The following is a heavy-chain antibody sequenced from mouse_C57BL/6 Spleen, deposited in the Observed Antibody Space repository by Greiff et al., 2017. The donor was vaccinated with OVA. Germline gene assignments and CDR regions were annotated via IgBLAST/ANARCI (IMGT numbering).Heavy chain of an antibody. Sequence: VKLMESGAELVRPGASVTLSCKASGYTFTDYEMHWVKQTPVHGLEWIGAIDPETGGTAYNQKFKGKAILTADKSSSTAYMELRSLTSEDSAVYYCTRRDYGSIDYWGQGTTLTVSS. CDR1: GYTFTDYE. V-gene: IGHV1-15*01. CDR2: IDPETGGT. D-gene: IGHD1-1*01. J-gene: IGHJ2*01. CDR3: TRRDYGSIDY.